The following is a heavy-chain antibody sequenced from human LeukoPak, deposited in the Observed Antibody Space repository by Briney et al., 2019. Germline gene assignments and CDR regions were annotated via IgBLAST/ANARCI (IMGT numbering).Heavy chain of an antibody. Sequence: ASETLSLTCTVSGGSISSYYWSWIRQPPGKGLEWIGYIYYSGSTNYNPSLKSRVTISVDTSKNQFSLKLSSVTAADTAVYYCARDQMEATTGWDDAFDIWGQGTMVTVSS. J-gene: IGHJ3*02. D-gene: IGHD1-26*01. CDR2: IYYSGST. CDR1: GGSISSYY. V-gene: IGHV4-59*01. CDR3: ARDQMEATTGWDDAFDI.